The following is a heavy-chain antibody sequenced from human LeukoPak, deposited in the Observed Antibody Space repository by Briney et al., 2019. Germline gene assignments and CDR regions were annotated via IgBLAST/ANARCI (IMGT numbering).Heavy chain of an antibody. D-gene: IGHD5-18*01. Sequence: GASVKVSCKASGGTFISYAISWVRQAPGQGLEWMGGIIPIFGTANYAQKFQGRVTITADESTSTAYMELSSLRSEDTAVYYCATEIVGTAMVLGAYWFDPWGQGTLVTVSS. CDR1: GGTFISYA. CDR3: ATEIVGTAMVLGAYWFDP. CDR2: IIPIFGTA. J-gene: IGHJ5*02. V-gene: IGHV1-69*13.